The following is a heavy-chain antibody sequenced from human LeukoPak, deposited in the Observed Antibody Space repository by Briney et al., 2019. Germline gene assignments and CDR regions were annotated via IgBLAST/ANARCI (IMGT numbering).Heavy chain of an antibody. J-gene: IGHJ4*02. Sequence: GSSVKESCKASVGTFSSYAISWVRQARGQGGEWVGRIIPILGGATYDQKFQGRVLITADKSTSTAYMELSSRRTAETAVDYCAKSLCYSMGFDYWGRGTLVTVSS. D-gene: IGHD2-15*01. V-gene: IGHV1-69*04. CDR1: VGTFSSYA. CDR3: AKSLCYSMGFDY. CDR2: IIPILGGA.